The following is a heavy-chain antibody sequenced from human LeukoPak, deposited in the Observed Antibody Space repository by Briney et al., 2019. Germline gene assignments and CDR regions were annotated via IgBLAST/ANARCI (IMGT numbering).Heavy chain of an antibody. CDR1: GYTFTSYG. Sequence: ASVKVSCKASGYTFTSYGISWVRRAPGQGLEWMGWISAYNGNTNYAQKLQGRVTMTTDTSTSTAYMELRSLRSEDTAVYYCAKDFWDIVVVPSAIPDYWGQGTLVTVSS. D-gene: IGHD2-2*01. V-gene: IGHV1-18*01. CDR2: ISAYNGNT. CDR3: AKDFWDIVVVPSAIPDY. J-gene: IGHJ4*02.